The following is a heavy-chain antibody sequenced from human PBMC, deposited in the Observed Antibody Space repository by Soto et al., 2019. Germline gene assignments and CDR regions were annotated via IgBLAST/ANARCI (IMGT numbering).Heavy chain of an antibody. CDR1: VFTFDTYA. D-gene: IGHD4-17*01. V-gene: IGHV3-30-3*01. CDR2: ISYDGSNQ. Sequence: PGGSLRLSCAASVFTFDTYAMYWVRQAPGKGLEWVAVISYDGSNQFYADSVKGRFTISRDNSKNTLYLQMNSLRAEDTAVYYCAKDPNYGGNSFFPDYFDYWGQGTLVTVSS. J-gene: IGHJ4*02. CDR3: AKDPNYGGNSFFPDYFDY.